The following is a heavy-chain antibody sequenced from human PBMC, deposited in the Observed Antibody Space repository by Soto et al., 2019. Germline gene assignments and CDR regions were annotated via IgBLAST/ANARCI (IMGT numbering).Heavy chain of an antibody. D-gene: IGHD2-15*01. CDR3: AKDIGYCSGGSCYSGLAY. CDR1: GFTFDDYA. V-gene: IGHV3-9*01. Sequence: PGGSLRFSCAASGFTFDDYAMHWVRQAPGKGLEWVSGISWNSGSIGYADSVKGRFTISRDNAKNSLYLQMNSLRAEDTALYYCAKDIGYCSGGSCYSGLAYWGQGTLVTVSS. CDR2: ISWNSGSI. J-gene: IGHJ4*02.